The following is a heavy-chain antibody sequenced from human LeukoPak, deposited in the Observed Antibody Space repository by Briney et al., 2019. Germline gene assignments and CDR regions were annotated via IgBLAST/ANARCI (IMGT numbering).Heavy chain of an antibody. V-gene: IGHV1-2*02. D-gene: IGHD3-22*01. CDR1: GYTFTSYY. Sequence: ASVKVSCKASGYTFTSYYMHWVRQAPGQGLERMGWINPNSGGTNYAQKFQGRVTMTRDTSISTAYMELSRLRSDDTAVYYCARGYYYDSSGYYYPYDYWGQGTLVTVSS. J-gene: IGHJ4*02. CDR3: ARGYYYDSSGYYYPYDY. CDR2: INPNSGGT.